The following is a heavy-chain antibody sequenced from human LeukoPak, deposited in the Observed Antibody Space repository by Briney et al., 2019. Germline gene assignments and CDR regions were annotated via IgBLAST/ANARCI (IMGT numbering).Heavy chain of an antibody. V-gene: IGHV1-46*01. Sequence: ASVKVSCKASGYTFSSYYMHWVRQAPGQGLEWMGIINPSGGSTSYAQKFQGRVTMTRDMSTSTVYMELSSLRSEDTAVYYCAILRGGSGEWEAFDYWGQGTLVTVSS. CDR1: GYTFSSYY. CDR3: AILRGGSGEWEAFDY. J-gene: IGHJ4*02. CDR2: INPSGGST. D-gene: IGHD1-26*01.